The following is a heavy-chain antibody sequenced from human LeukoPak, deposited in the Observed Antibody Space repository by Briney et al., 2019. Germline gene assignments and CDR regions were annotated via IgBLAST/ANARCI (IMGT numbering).Heavy chain of an antibody. Sequence: SETLSLTCLVSGASISSDRYYWGWIRQPPGKGLEWIGSISHSGSTNCNPSLKSRVAISADTSKNHFSLRLSSVTAADTAVYYCASSRSSGWYTSSDSWGQGTLVTVS. CDR3: ASSRSSGWYTSSDS. V-gene: IGHV4-39*02. CDR1: GASISSDRYY. CDR2: ISHSGST. D-gene: IGHD6-19*01. J-gene: IGHJ4*02.